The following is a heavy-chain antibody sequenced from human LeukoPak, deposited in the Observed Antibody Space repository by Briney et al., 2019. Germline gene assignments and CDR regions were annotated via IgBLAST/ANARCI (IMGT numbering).Heavy chain of an antibody. J-gene: IGHJ4*02. V-gene: IGHV4-4*07. CDR2: IYISGST. CDR3: SRDQALNWNYDVFDY. Sequence: SETLTLTCAASGGSISSHYWSWIRQPAGKGLEWIGRIYISGSTQYNPSLTSRVTMSLDTSKNQFSLQLTSVTAADTAIYYCSRDQALNWNYDVFDYWGQGTLVTVSS. CDR1: GGSISSHY. D-gene: IGHD3-3*01.